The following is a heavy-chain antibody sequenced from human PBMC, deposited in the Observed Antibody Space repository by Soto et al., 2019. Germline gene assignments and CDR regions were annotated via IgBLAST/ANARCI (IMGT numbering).Heavy chain of an antibody. CDR3: AREVLRLGFDY. D-gene: IGHD4-17*01. CDR1: GFTVSSNY. V-gene: IGHV3-66*01. CDR2: IYSGGST. Sequence: GSLRLSCAASGFTVSSNYMSWVRQAPGKGLEWVSVIYSGGSTYYADSVKGRFTISRDNSKNTLYLQMNSLSAEDTAVYYCAREVLRLGFDYWGQGTLVTVSS. J-gene: IGHJ4*02.